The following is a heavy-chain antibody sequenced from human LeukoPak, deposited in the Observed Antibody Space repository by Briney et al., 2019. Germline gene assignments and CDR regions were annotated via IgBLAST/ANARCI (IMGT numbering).Heavy chain of an antibody. D-gene: IGHD1-26*01. CDR2: ISAYNGNT. CDR1: GYTFTSYG. J-gene: IGHJ6*03. V-gene: IGHV1-18*01. CDR3: AREIVAMEWELIRYYYMDV. Sequence: GASVKVSCKASGYTFTSYGISWVRQAPGQGLEWMGWISAYNGNTNYAQKLQGRVTMTTDTSTSTADMELRSLRSDDTAVYYCAREIVAMEWELIRYYYMDVWGKGTTVTVSS.